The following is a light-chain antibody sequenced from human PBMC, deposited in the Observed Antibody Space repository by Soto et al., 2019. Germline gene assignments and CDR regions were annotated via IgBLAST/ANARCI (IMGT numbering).Light chain of an antibody. CDR2: GAS. J-gene: IGKJ1*01. CDR3: QQYNNWPRS. V-gene: IGKV3-15*01. CDR1: QSIGRN. Sequence: EIVMTQSPATLSVSPGERATLSCRASQSIGRNLAWYQHKPGQAPRLLIYGASIGTTDIPTRFSASGSGTEFILTISSLQSEDFAVYYCQQYNNWPRSFGQGTKVEV.